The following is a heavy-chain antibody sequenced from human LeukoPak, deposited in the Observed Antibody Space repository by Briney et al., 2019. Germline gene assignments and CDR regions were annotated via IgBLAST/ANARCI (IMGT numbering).Heavy chain of an antibody. CDR3: AKAGRSSWDAFDY. CDR1: GFTFSSFG. V-gene: IGHV3-30*02. CDR2: MPYDGSNE. J-gene: IGHJ4*02. D-gene: IGHD6-13*01. Sequence: PGGSLRLSCAASGFTFSSFGMHWVRQAPGKGLEWVAFMPYDGSNEYYVDSVKGRFIISRDNSKNTLYLQMNSLRGEDRAVYYCAKAGRSSWDAFDYWGQGTLVTVSS.